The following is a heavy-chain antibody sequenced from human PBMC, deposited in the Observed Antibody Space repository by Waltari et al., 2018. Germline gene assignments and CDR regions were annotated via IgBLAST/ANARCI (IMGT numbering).Heavy chain of an antibody. V-gene: IGHV1-2*02. Sequence: QVQLVQSGAELKRPGASVKVSCKASGYTFTDYDVHWVRQAPGQGLEWMSWVNPKSGHTNSAQKFQGRVIMSYDTSITTAYMELTGLTSDDTAVYYCSRDRPQGSYFQYWGQGTLVTVSS. CDR3: SRDRPQGSYFQY. J-gene: IGHJ4*02. D-gene: IGHD3-10*01. CDR2: VNPKSGHT. CDR1: GYTFTDYD.